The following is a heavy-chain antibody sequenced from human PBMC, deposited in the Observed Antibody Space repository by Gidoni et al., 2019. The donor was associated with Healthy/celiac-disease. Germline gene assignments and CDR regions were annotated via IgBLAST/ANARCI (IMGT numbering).Heavy chain of an antibody. Sequence: EVQLVESGGGLVQPGGSLRLSCAASGFTVSSNYMSWVRQAPGKGLEWVSVIYSGGSTYYADSVKGRFTISRDNSKNTLYLQMNSLRAEDTAVYYCATYQQEPITMIVPNPLGVFDLWGRGTLVTVSS. J-gene: IGHJ2*01. CDR1: GFTVSSNY. CDR3: ATYQQEPITMIVPNPLGVFDL. V-gene: IGHV3-66*02. CDR2: IYSGGST. D-gene: IGHD3-22*01.